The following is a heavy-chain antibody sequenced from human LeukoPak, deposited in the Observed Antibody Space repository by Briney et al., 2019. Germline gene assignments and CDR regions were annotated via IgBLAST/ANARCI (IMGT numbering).Heavy chain of an antibody. J-gene: IGHJ6*02. CDR2: ISAYNGNT. CDR1: GYTFTSYG. Sequence: ASVKVSFKASGYTFTSYGISWVRQAPGQGLEWMGWISAYNGNTNYAQKLQGRVTMTTDTSTSTAYMELRSLRSDDTAVYYCARDHRYSSSPGYYYGMDVWGQGTTVTVSS. V-gene: IGHV1-18*01. D-gene: IGHD6-13*01. CDR3: ARDHRYSSSPGYYYGMDV.